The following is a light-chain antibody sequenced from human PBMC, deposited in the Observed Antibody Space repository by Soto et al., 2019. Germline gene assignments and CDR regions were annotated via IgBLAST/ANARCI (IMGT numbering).Light chain of an antibody. Sequence: DIEMTQSPSTLSASVGDRVTLTCRASQSITSWAAWYQQKPGKAPKLLIYKATHLQTGVPPRFSGRGSGTEFSLTISSLQPEDFAIYYCQRYNDFQYTFGQGTSLEMK. J-gene: IGKJ2*01. CDR1: QSITSW. V-gene: IGKV1-5*03. CDR3: QRYNDFQYT. CDR2: KAT.